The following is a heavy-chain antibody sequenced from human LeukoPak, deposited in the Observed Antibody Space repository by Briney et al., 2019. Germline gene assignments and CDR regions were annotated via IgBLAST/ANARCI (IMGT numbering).Heavy chain of an antibody. Sequence: GESLKISCKGSGYSFTSYWIGLGRQMPGKSPEWMGIIYPGDSDTRYSPSFQGQVTISADKSISTAYLQWSSLKASDTAMYYCARLGSGYVPSGDYWGQGTLVTVSS. V-gene: IGHV5-51*01. CDR3: ARLGSGYVPSGDY. D-gene: IGHD5-12*01. J-gene: IGHJ4*02. CDR2: IYPGDSDT. CDR1: GYSFTSYW.